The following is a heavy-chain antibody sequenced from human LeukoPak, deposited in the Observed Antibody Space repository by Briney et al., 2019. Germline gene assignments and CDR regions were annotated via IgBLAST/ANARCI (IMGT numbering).Heavy chain of an antibody. CDR3: AKTMGAIDHDY. Sequence: GGSLRLSCAASGFTFSSYAMHWVRQAPGKGLEWVAVISYDGSNKYYADSVKGRFTISRDNSKNTLYLQTNSLRAEDTAVYYCAKTMGAIDHDYWGQGALVTVSS. CDR1: GFTFSSYA. V-gene: IGHV3-30-3*02. J-gene: IGHJ4*02. D-gene: IGHD1-26*01. CDR2: ISYDGSNK.